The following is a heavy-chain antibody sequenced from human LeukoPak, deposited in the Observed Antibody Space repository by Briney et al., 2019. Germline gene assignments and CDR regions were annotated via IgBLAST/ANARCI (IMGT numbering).Heavy chain of an antibody. V-gene: IGHV4-28*01. CDR2: IYHSGTT. J-gene: IGHJ4*02. Sequence: SDTLSLTCAVSGYSITSSSWWGWIRQPPGKGLEWIGCIYHSGTTYYNPSLQSRVTMSVDTSKNQFSLKLSSVTAVDTAVYYCARKENVYYYFDYWGQGTLVTVSS. D-gene: IGHD3-10*01. CDR1: GYSITSSSW. CDR3: ARKENVYYYFDY.